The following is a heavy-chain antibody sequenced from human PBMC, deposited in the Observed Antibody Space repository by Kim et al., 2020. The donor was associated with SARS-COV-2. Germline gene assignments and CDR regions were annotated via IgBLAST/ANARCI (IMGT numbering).Heavy chain of an antibody. D-gene: IGHD1-26*01. CDR1: GGSISSYY. CDR3: AREVGAIDY. J-gene: IGHJ4*02. Sequence: SETLSLTCTVSGGSISSYYWSWIRQPPGKGLEWIGYIYYSGSTNYNPSLKSRVTISVDTSKNQFSLKLSSVTAADTAVYYCAREVGAIDYWGQGTLVTVSS. CDR2: IYYSGST. V-gene: IGHV4-59*01.